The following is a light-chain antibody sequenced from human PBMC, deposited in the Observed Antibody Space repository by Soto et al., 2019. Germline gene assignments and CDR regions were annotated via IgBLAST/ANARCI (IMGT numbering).Light chain of an antibody. CDR3: QQYGSSLRGYT. CDR2: GAS. Sequence: EIVLTQSPGTLSLSPGERATLSCRASQSVSSSYLAWYQQKPGQALRLLIYGASSRATGIPDRFSGSGSGTDFTLTISRLEPEDFAVYYCQQYGSSLRGYTFGQGTKLEIK. CDR1: QSVSSSY. J-gene: IGKJ2*01. V-gene: IGKV3-20*01.